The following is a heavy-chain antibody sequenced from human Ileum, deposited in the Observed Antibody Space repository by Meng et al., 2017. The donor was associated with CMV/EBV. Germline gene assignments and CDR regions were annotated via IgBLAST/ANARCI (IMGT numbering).Heavy chain of an antibody. CDR1: GFSLGDYA. Sequence: GGSLRLSCAASGFSLGDYAMHWVRQAPGKGLEWVSGISGAGLATYYADSVKGRFTISRDNSNNTPFLQMNGLRGDDTAVYYCARDVGYTVTAPFDYWGQGSVVTVSS. D-gene: IGHD4-11*01. V-gene: IGHV3-23*01. J-gene: IGHJ4*02. CDR3: ARDVGYTVTAPFDY. CDR2: ISGAGLAT.